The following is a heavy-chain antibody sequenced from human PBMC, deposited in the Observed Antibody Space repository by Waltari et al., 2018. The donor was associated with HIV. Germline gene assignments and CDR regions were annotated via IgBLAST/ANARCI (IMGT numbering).Heavy chain of an antibody. D-gene: IGHD3-10*01. Sequence: EVQLVESGGGLVQPGGSLRLSCAASGFTFNTYTMNWVRQAPGKGLEWVSYISSNSASIYYADSVKGRFTISRDNAKTSLYLQMNSLRVDDTAVYFCARLPLKTGLSGWGQGTLVTVSS. CDR3: ARLPLKTGLSG. J-gene: IGHJ4*02. CDR1: GFTFNTYT. V-gene: IGHV3-48*04. CDR2: ISSNSASI.